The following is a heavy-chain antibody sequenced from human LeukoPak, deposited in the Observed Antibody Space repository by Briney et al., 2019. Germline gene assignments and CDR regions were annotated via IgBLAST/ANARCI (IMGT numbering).Heavy chain of an antibody. Sequence: ASVKVSCKASGGTFSSYAISWVRQAPGQGLEWMGGIIPIFGTANYAQKFQGRVTITADESTSIAYMELSSLRSEDTAVYYCARHSQTRGYSYGGDWGQGTLVTVSS. CDR2: IIPIFGTA. V-gene: IGHV1-69*13. J-gene: IGHJ4*02. CDR3: ARHSQTRGYSYGGD. D-gene: IGHD5-18*01. CDR1: GGTFSSYA.